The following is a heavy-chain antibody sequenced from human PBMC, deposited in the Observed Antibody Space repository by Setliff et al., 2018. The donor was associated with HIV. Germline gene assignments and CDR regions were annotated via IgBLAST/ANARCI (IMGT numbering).Heavy chain of an antibody. CDR2: ISSDGTNN. V-gene: IGHV3-30*03. CDR1: GFTFTTFD. D-gene: IGHD3-10*01. CDR3: TVHYCAKILFV. Sequence: QPGGSLRLSCADPGFTFTTFDMHWVRQAPGKGLEWMADISSDGTNNFYAQSVNDRCAISRAKSNNTLCLHMNSLRVDDTVVYDTTVHYCAKILFVWGKGTTVTVSS. J-gene: IGHJ6*04.